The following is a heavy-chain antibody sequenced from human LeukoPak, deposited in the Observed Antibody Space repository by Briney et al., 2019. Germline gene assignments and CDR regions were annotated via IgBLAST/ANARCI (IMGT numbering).Heavy chain of an antibody. CDR1: GASISGHY. CDR3: VKVGYGSGTWGWFDP. V-gene: IGHV4-59*11. D-gene: IGHD3-10*01. CDR2: IYSGSV. J-gene: IGHJ5*02. Sequence: PETLSLTCNVSGASISGHYWSWIRQSPGKGLECIGYIYSGSVDYNPSLKSRATISGDTSKNQVSLNLKSVTTADTAMYYCVKVGYGSGTWGWFDPWGQGILVTVST.